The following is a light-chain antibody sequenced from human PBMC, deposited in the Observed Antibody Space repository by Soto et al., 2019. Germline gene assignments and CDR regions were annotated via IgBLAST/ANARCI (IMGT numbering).Light chain of an antibody. CDR2: GAS. CDR1: QSVSTY. V-gene: IGKV3-15*01. CDR3: QQYNNWPLVT. J-gene: IGKJ4*01. Sequence: EIVMTQSPANLSVSPGERATLSCRASQSVSTYLAWYQQQPAQAPWLLIFGASTRATGIPARFSGSGSGSEFTLTISSLQSEDFAVYSCQQYNNWPLVTFGGGTKLEIK.